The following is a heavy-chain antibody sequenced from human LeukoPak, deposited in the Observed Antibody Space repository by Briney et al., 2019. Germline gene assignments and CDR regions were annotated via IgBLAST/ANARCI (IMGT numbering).Heavy chain of an antibody. D-gene: IGHD4-17*01. CDR2: ILSDGSYE. J-gene: IGHJ4*02. Sequence: GGSLRLSCATSGFSLSRNGMHWVRQAPGQGLEWVAFILSDGSYEYYADSVKGRFTISRDTSRNTLFLQMNSLRTEDTAVYYCAKGNYGDLRPFDYWGQGTLVTVSS. CDR3: AKGNYGDLRPFDY. V-gene: IGHV3-30*02. CDR1: GFSLSRNG.